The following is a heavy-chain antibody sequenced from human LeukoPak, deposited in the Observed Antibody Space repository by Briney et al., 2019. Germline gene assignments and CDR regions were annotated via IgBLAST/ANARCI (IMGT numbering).Heavy chain of an antibody. J-gene: IGHJ4*02. Sequence: PGGSLRLSCVASGFTFSSYAMSWVRQAPGKGLEWVSAISGSGGSTYYADSVEGRFTISRDNFKNTLYLQMNSLRAEDTAVYYCAKAGGTSCSMVTGDCWGQGTLVTVSS. V-gene: IGHV3-23*01. CDR1: GFTFSSYA. CDR3: AKAGGTSCSMVTGDC. CDR2: ISGSGGST. D-gene: IGHD2-2*01.